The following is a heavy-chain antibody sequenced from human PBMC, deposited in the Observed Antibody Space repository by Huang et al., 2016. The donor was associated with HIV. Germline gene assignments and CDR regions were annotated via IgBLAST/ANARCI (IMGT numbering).Heavy chain of an antibody. CDR2: MVPICRRT. Sequence: QVQLVQSGAEMKKPGSSVKVSCTAPGGTFSSYGISWVRQAPGQGLEWMGWMVPICRRTDDAQKFQGRLTITADESTSTAYMELSSLRSQDSAIYFCARGVCDGVWSGDLLPHFYYMDVWGKGTTVTVSS. CDR1: GGTFSSYG. D-gene: IGHD3-10*01. V-gene: IGHV1-69*13. CDR3: ARGVCDGVWSGDLLPHFYYMDV. J-gene: IGHJ6*03.